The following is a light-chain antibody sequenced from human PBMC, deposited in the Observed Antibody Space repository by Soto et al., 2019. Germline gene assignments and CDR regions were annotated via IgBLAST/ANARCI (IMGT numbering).Light chain of an antibody. J-gene: IGKJ1*01. CDR2: GAS. V-gene: IGKV3-20*01. CDR3: QQDDNTRWT. CDR1: QTVSSVH. Sequence: EIVLTQSPGALCPPPHYRANHSPSSSQTVSSVHLAWYQQKPGQAPRLLIYGASRRATGIPDRFSGSGSGTDFTLTISRLEPEDFAVYYCQQDDNTRWTFGQGTKVDIK.